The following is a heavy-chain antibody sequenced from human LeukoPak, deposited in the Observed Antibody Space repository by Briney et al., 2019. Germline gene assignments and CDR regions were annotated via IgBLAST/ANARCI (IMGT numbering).Heavy chain of an antibody. D-gene: IGHD3-10*01. CDR1: GFTVSITY. J-gene: IGHJ4*02. CDR3: ARLPSGDY. V-gene: IGHV3-53*01. CDR2: IYSSGSK. Sequence: PGGSLRLSCAASGFTVSITYMSGVRQAPGKGLEWVSVIYSSGSKYYAGSVEGRLTISRDNSKNMLYLQMNSLRAEDTAVYYCARLPSGDYWGQGTLVTVSS.